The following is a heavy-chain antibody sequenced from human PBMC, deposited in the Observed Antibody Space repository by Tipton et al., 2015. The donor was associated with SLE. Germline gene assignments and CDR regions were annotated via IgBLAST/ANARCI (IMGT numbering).Heavy chain of an antibody. CDR2: MYQSGST. J-gene: IGHJ5*02. Sequence: TLSLTCTVSGYSISSGYYWGWIRQPPGKGLEWIGSMYQSGSTYYNPSLKSRVTISVDTSKNQFSLKLTSVTAADTAVYYCARHVLVRDWLDPWGQGTLVTVSS. D-gene: IGHD2-2*01. CDR3: ARHVLVRDWLDP. V-gene: IGHV4-38-2*02. CDR1: GYSISSGYY.